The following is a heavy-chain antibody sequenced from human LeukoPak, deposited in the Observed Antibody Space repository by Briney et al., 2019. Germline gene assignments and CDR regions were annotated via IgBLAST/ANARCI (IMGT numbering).Heavy chain of an antibody. Sequence: SQTLSLTCAVSGGSISSGGYAWSWIRQPPGKGLERIGYIYHSGSTYYNPSLKSRVTISVDRSKNQFSLKLSSVTAADTAVYYCASGGDQPLGFDPWGQGTLVTVSS. CDR1: GGSISSGGYA. D-gene: IGHD2-2*01. CDR2: IYHSGST. V-gene: IGHV4-30-2*01. CDR3: ASGGDQPLGFDP. J-gene: IGHJ5*02.